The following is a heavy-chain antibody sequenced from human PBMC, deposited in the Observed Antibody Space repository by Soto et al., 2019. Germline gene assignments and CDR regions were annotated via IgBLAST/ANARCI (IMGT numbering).Heavy chain of an antibody. J-gene: IGHJ6*02. CDR3: ARDPVAAAAGTKPDYYYHYGMDV. D-gene: IGHD6-13*01. Sequence: ASVKVSCKASGYTFTGYYMHWVRQAPGQGLEWMGWINPNSGGTNYAQKFQGRVTMTRDTSISTAYMELSRLRSDDTAGYYCARDPVAAAAGTKPDYYYHYGMDVWGQGTTVTVSS. CDR1: GYTFTGYY. CDR2: INPNSGGT. V-gene: IGHV1-2*02.